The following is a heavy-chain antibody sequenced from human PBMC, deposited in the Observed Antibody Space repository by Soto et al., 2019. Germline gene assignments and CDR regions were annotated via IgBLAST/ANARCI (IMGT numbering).Heavy chain of an antibody. V-gene: IGHV1-69*12. CDR2: FIPVLGTA. CDR3: ARTRTYYYNSSGWNWFDP. Sequence: QVQLVQSGAEVKKPGSSVRVSCKASGGTFTNYAVNWVRQAPGQGLEWMGGFIPVLGTASYAQNFQGRVTMTADESTSTAYMDLSSLTSEDTALYYCARTRTYYYNSSGWNWFDPWGQGNLVTVSS. CDR1: GGTFTNYA. J-gene: IGHJ5*02. D-gene: IGHD3-22*01.